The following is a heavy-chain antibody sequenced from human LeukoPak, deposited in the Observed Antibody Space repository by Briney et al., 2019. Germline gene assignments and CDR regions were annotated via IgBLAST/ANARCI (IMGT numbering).Heavy chain of an antibody. Sequence: GGSLRLSCAASGFTLDDYAMHWVRQAPGKGLVWVSRINFDGSTTNSANSVAGRFTISRDNAKNSLYLQLNSLQAEDTAVYYCAREGITAAADYWGQGTLVTVSS. CDR3: AREGITAAADY. CDR2: INFDGSTT. CDR1: GFTLDDYA. D-gene: IGHD6-13*01. V-gene: IGHV3-74*01. J-gene: IGHJ4*02.